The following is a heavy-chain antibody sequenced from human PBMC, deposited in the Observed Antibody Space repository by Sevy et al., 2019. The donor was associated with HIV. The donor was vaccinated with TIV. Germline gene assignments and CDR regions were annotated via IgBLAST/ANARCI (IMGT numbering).Heavy chain of an antibody. CDR1: GFRFSDYS. CDR3: ARDRGEILHSAFDY. V-gene: IGHV3-30*14. J-gene: IGHJ4*02. Sequence: GGSLRLSCAASGFRFSDYSMHWGRQAPGKGLEWVAVISYDGRNNKYNVDSVKGRFTISRDNSKNTLFLQMNSLRAEDSAIYYCARDRGEILHSAFDYWGQGTLVTVSS. D-gene: IGHD3-16*01. CDR2: ISYDGRNNK.